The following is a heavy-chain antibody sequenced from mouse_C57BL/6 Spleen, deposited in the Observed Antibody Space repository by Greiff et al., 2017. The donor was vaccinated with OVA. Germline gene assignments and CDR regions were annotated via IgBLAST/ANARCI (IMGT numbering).Heavy chain of an antibody. CDR3: ARRPTVVEGWYFDV. J-gene: IGHJ1*03. Sequence: EVKLVESGGGLVKPGGSLKLSCAASGFTFSDYGMHWVRQAPEKGLEWVAYISSGSSTIYSADTVKGRFTISRDNAKNTLFLQMTSLRSEDTAMYDCARRPTVVEGWYFDVWGTGTTVTVSS. D-gene: IGHD1-1*01. V-gene: IGHV5-17*01. CDR1: GFTFSDYG. CDR2: ISSGSSTI.